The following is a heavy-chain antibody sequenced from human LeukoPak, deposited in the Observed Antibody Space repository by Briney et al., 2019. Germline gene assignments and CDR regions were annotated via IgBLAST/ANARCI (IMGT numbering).Heavy chain of an antibody. CDR2: INPNSGGT. J-gene: IGHJ6*02. Sequence: ASVKVSCKASGYTFTGYYMHWVRQAPGRGLEWMGWINPNSGGTNYAQKFQGRVTMTRDTSISTAYMELSRLRSDDTAVYYCARQPSYYDILTGYVDYYYGMDVWGQGTTVTVSS. V-gene: IGHV1-2*02. CDR1: GYTFTGYY. CDR3: ARQPSYYDILTGYVDYYYGMDV. D-gene: IGHD3-9*01.